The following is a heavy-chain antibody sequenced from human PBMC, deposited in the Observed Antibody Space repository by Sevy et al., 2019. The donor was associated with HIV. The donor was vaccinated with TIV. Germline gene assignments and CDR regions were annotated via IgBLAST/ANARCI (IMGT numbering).Heavy chain of an antibody. D-gene: IGHD5-18*01. Sequence: SETLSLTCSVSGGSISSGGYYWSWIRQHPGKGLEWLGDIYYTGPTYYNPSLKSRVTISIDTSKNQFSLKLSSVTAAHTAVYYCARKLGGYSFPLHTQGSFDYWGQGTLVTVSS. CDR2: IYYTGPT. CDR3: ARKLGGYSFPLHTQGSFDY. CDR1: GGSISSGGYY. J-gene: IGHJ4*02. V-gene: IGHV4-31*03.